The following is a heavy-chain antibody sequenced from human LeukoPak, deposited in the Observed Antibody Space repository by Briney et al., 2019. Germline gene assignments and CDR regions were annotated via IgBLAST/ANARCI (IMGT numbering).Heavy chain of an antibody. J-gene: IGHJ4*02. CDR2: IYYTGST. CDR1: GGSITNDH. V-gene: IGHV4-59*01. D-gene: IGHD3-10*01. Sequence: SETLSLTCTVSGGSITNDHWSWIRQPPGKGLELIGYIYYTGSTNYNPSLKSRVTISIDMSKNQFSLNLSSVTAADTAVYYCVRGRGLEDSWGQGTLVTVSS. CDR3: VRGRGLEDS.